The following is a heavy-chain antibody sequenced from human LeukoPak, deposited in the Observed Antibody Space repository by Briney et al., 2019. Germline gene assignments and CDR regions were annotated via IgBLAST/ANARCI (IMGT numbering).Heavy chain of an antibody. CDR1: GYSSSSGYY. V-gene: IGHV4-38-2*01. CDR3: AGGPTFDY. Sequence: SETLSLTCAVSGYSSSSGYYWGWIRQPPGKGLEWIGNIYHSGSTYYNPSLKTRVTISVDTSKNQFSLKLSSVTAADTAVYYCAGGPTFDYWGQGTLVTVSS. CDR2: IYHSGST. J-gene: IGHJ4*02.